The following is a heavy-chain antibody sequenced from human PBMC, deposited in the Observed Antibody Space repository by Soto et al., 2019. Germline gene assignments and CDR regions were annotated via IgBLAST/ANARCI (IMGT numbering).Heavy chain of an antibody. J-gene: IGHJ6*02. D-gene: IGHD2-2*01. Sequence: SETLSLTCTVSGGSISSYYWSWIRQLPGKGLEWIGYIYYSGSTNYNPSLKSRVTISVDTSKKQFSLKLSSVTAADTAVYDWARDAGGKYQLPHGGDYYGMDVWGQGTTVTVSS. CDR1: GGSISSYY. V-gene: IGHV4-59*01. CDR2: IYYSGST. CDR3: ARDAGGKYQLPHGGDYYGMDV.